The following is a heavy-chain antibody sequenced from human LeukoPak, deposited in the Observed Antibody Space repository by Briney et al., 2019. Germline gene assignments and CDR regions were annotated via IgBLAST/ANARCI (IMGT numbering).Heavy chain of an antibody. CDR2: ISSSSSYI. D-gene: IGHD3-10*01. V-gene: IGHV3-21*01. Sequence: GGSLRLSCAASGFTFSSYSMNWVRQAPGKGLEWVSSISSSSSYIYYADSVKGRFTISRDNAKNSLYLQMNSLRAEDTAVYYCARSHSYGSGMYYFDYWGQGTLVTVSS. J-gene: IGHJ4*02. CDR3: ARSHSYGSGMYYFDY. CDR1: GFTFSSYS.